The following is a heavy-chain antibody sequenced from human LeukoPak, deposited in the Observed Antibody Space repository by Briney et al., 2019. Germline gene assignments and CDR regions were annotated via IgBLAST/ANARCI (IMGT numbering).Heavy chain of an antibody. CDR1: GYTFTGYY. CDR2: INPNSGGT. CDR3: GRVDSGSYTAFDY. J-gene: IGHJ4*02. V-gene: IGHV1-2*02. D-gene: IGHD1-26*01. Sequence: SVQMSCKASGYTFTGYYMHWVRQAPGQGLEWMGWINPNSGGTNHAQKSQGRVTMTRDTSISTAYMELSRLRSDDTAVYYCGRVDSGSYTAFDYWGQGTLHPVSS.